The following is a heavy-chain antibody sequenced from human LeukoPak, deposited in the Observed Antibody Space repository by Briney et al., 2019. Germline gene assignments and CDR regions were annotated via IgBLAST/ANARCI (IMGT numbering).Heavy chain of an antibody. V-gene: IGHV3-23*01. J-gene: IGHJ1*01. D-gene: IGHD6-19*01. Sequence: GGSLRLSCAASGFTFSTYAMSWVRQAPGKGLEWVSAISYSGTTTYYADSVKGRFTMSRDNSKNTLDLQMNSLTVDDTAVYYCAKGPWLVPNAEHFQHWGQGTLVTVSS. CDR1: GFTFSTYA. CDR3: AKGPWLVPNAEHFQH. CDR2: ISYSGTTT.